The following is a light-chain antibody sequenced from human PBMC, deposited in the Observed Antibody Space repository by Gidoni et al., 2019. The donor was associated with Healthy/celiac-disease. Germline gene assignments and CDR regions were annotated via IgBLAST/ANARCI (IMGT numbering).Light chain of an antibody. Sequence: QCALTQPPSASGSPGQSVPSACTGIRSDVGGYNYVSWYQQPPGKAFKLMIYEVSKRPSGVPERFSGSKSGNTASLTVAGLQAEDEADYYCSSYAGSNNLGVVFGGGTKLTVL. V-gene: IGLV2-8*01. CDR2: EVS. CDR3: SSYAGSNNLGVV. CDR1: RSDVGGYNY. J-gene: IGLJ2*01.